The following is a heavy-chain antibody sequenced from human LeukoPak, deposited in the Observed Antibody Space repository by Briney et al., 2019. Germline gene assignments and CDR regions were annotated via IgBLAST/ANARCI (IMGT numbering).Heavy chain of an antibody. D-gene: IGHD3-16*02. Sequence: GGSLRLSCAASGFTFSSYGMSWVRQAPGKGLEWVSAISGSGGSTYYADSVKGRFTISRDNSKNTLYLQMNSLRAEDTAVYYCAKDTLMGGVIVSFDYWGQGTLVTVSS. J-gene: IGHJ4*02. CDR1: GFTFSSYG. CDR3: AKDTLMGGVIVSFDY. V-gene: IGHV3-23*01. CDR2: ISGSGGST.